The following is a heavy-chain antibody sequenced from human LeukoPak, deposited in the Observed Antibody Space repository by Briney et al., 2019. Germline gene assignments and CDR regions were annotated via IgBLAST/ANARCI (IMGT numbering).Heavy chain of an antibody. CDR3: ARVAAEVVGVPGAIGFGWLRRDYYYMDV. CDR1: GGTFSSYA. D-gene: IGHD2-2*02. CDR2: IIPIFGTA. Sequence: SVKVSCNASGGTFSSYAISWVRQAPGQGLEWMGGIIPIFGTANYAQKFQGRVTMTRDMSTSTVYMELSSLRSEDTAVYYCARVAAEVVGVPGAIGFGWLRRDYYYMDVWGKGTTVTVSS. V-gene: IGHV1-69*05. J-gene: IGHJ6*03.